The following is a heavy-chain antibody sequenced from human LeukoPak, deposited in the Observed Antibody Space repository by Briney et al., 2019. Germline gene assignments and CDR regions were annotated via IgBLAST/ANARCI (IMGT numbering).Heavy chain of an antibody. CDR2: ISSSGSAI. CDR3: ARDIVDSSSWYYFDY. V-gene: IGHV3-48*03. J-gene: IGHJ4*02. CDR1: GFTFSNYE. D-gene: IGHD6-13*01. Sequence: PGGSLRLSCAASGFTFSNYEINWVRQAPGKGLEWISYISSSGSAIYYADSVKGRFTISRDNAKNSLYLQMNSLRAEDTAVYYCARDIVDSSSWYYFDYWGQGTLVTVSS.